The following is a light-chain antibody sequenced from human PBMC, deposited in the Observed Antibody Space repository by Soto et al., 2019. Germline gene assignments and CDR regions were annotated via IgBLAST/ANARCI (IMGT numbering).Light chain of an antibody. CDR2: TTV. CDR3: LLYYGAARV. Sequence: QAVVTQEPSLTVSPGGTVNLTCGSSAGAVTSDYYPNWFQQKPGQAPRALIYTTVNKHSWTPARFSGSLLGGKAALTLSGALPEDEADYYCLLYYGAARVFGGGPKLTVL. J-gene: IGLJ3*02. CDR1: AGAVTSDYY. V-gene: IGLV7-43*01.